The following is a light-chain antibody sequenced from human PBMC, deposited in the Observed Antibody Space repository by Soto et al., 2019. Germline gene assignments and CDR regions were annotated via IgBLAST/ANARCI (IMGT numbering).Light chain of an antibody. Sequence: QSALTQPASVSGSPGQSITISCTGTSSDVGGYNYVSWYQQHPGKAPKLMIYDVSNRPSGVSNRFSGSKSGNTASLTISGLQTEDEADYCCSSYTSSSTIVVFGGGTKLTVL. CDR3: SSYTSSSTIVV. V-gene: IGLV2-14*01. CDR2: DVS. CDR1: SSDVGGYNY. J-gene: IGLJ2*01.